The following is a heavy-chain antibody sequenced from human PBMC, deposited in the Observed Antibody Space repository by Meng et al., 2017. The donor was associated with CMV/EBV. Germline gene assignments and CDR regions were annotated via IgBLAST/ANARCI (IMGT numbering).Heavy chain of an antibody. J-gene: IGHJ6*02. CDR3: ARDDYDFWSGYYYGYCYYYGMDV. CDR2: ISSSSSTI. V-gene: IGHV3-48*04. CDR1: GFTFSSYS. D-gene: IGHD3-3*01. Sequence: GESLKISCATSGFTFSSYSMNWVRQAPGKGLEWVSYISSSSSTIYYADSVKGRFTISRDNAKNSLYLQMNSLRAEDTAVYYCARDDYDFWSGYYYGYCYYYGMDVWGQGTTVTVSS.